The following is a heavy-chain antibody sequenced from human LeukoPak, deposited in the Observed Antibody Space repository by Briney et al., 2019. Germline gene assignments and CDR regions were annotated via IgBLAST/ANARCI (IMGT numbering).Heavy chain of an antibody. J-gene: IGHJ4*02. CDR2: INQDGSEK. D-gene: IGHD3-16*01. CDR1: GFTFSSYW. V-gene: IGHV3-7*01. Sequence: GGSLRLSCAAFGFTFSSYWMTWVRQAPGKGLEWVAIINQDGSEKFYVGSVKGRFTISRDNAKNSLYLQMDSLRAEDTAVYYCARARFFDYWGQGTLVTVSS. CDR3: ARARFFDY.